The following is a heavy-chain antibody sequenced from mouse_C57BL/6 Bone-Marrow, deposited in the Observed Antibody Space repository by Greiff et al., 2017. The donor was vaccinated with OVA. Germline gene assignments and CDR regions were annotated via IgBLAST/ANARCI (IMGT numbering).Heavy chain of an antibody. D-gene: IGHD1-1*01. Sequence: VKLVESGPGLVAPSQSLSITCTVSGFSLTSYAISWVRQPPGKGLEWLGVIWTGGGTNYNSALKSRLSISKDNSKSQVFLKMNSLQTDDTARYYCARVTTVVGKNYFDYWGQGTTLTVSS. CDR1: GFSLTSYA. CDR3: ARVTTVVGKNYFDY. V-gene: IGHV2-9-1*01. J-gene: IGHJ2*01. CDR2: IWTGGGT.